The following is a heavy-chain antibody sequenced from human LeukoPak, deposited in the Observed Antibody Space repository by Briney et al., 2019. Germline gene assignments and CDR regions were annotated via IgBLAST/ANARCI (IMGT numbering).Heavy chain of an antibody. Sequence: SETLSLTCTVSGGSISGYYWSWIRQSAGKGLEWIGRIYSSGTTNYNPSLRSRVSMSVDTSNNQFSLNLDSVTAADSAVYYCAKYTFGSDYFAYWGRGTLVTVSS. V-gene: IGHV4-4*07. J-gene: IGHJ4*02. D-gene: IGHD5-18*01. CDR1: GGSISGYY. CDR3: AKYTFGSDYFAY. CDR2: IYSSGTT.